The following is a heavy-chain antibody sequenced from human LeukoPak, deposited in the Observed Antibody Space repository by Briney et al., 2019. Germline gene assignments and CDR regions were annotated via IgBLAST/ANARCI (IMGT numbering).Heavy chain of an antibody. J-gene: IGHJ6*03. V-gene: IGHV4-34*01. CDR2: INHSGST. CDR3: ARVLTIYSGWHHTHPTRYPYYHYMDV. CDR1: GGSFSGYY. D-gene: IGHD6-19*01. Sequence: SETLSLTCAVYGGSFSGYYWSWIRQPPGKGLEWIGEINHSGSTNYNPSLKSRVTISVDTSKNQFSLKLSSVTAADTAVYYCARVLTIYSGWHHTHPTRYPYYHYMDVWGKGTTVTVSS.